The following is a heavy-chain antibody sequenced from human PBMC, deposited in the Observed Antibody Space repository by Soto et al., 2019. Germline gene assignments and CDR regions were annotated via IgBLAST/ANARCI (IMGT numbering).Heavy chain of an antibody. V-gene: IGHV3-30*03. Sequence: QVQLVESGGGVVQPGRSLRLSCAASGFTFSSYGMHWVRQAPGKGLEWVAVISYDGSNKYYADSVKGRFTISRDNSKNTLYLQMNSLRAEDTAVYYCARDGVGATTRFDYWGQGTLVTVSS. CDR1: GFTFSSYG. CDR3: ARDGVGATTRFDY. D-gene: IGHD1-26*01. J-gene: IGHJ4*02. CDR2: ISYDGSNK.